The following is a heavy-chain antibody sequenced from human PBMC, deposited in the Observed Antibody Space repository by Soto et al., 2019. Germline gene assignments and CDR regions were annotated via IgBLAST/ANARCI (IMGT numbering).Heavy chain of an antibody. D-gene: IGHD1-26*01. CDR2: ISYDGSNK. CDR1: GFTFSSYA. V-gene: IGHV3-30-3*01. J-gene: IGHJ6*02. Sequence: QVQLVESGGGVVQPGRSLRHSCAASGFTFSSYAMHWVRQAPGKGLEWVAVISYDGSNKYYADSVKGRFTISRDNSKNTLYLQMNSLRAEDTAVYYCARDVESGSSQYYYYYYGMDVWGQGTTVTVSS. CDR3: ARDVESGSSQYYYYYYGMDV.